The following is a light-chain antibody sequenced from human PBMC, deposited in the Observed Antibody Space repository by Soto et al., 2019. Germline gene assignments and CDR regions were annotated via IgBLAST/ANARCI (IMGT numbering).Light chain of an antibody. Sequence: QSVLTQPRSVSGSPGQLVTISCTGTGSDVGGYNYVSWYQQHPGKAPKLMIYDVSKRPSGVPDRFSGSKSGNTASLTISGLQAEDEADYYCCSYAGSYTWVFGGGTKLTVL. J-gene: IGLJ3*02. CDR2: DVS. CDR3: CSYAGSYTWV. CDR1: GSDVGGYNY. V-gene: IGLV2-11*01.